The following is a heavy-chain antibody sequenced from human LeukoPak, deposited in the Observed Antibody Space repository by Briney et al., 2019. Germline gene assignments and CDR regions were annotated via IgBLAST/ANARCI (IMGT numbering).Heavy chain of an antibody. CDR1: GFTFDDYA. CDR3: AKGDCSSTSCYTALYAFDI. J-gene: IGHJ3*02. Sequence: GWSLRLSCAASGFTFDDYAMHWVRQAPGKGLEWVSGISWNSGSIGYADSVKGRFTISRDNAKTSLYLQMNSLRAEDTALYYCAKGDCSSTSCYTALYAFDIWGQGTVVTVSS. CDR2: ISWNSGSI. D-gene: IGHD2-2*02. V-gene: IGHV3-9*01.